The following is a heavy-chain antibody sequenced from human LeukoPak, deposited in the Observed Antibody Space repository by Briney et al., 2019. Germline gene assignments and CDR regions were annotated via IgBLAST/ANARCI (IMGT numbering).Heavy chain of an antibody. Sequence: SETLSLTCAVYGGSFSGYYWSRIRQPPRKGLEWIGEINHSGSTNYNPSLKSRVTISVENFKEQFSLKLSSVTAADTAVYYCPRVRGRGFLDYWGQGTLVTVSS. CDR2: INHSGST. J-gene: IGHJ4*02. V-gene: IGHV4-34*01. CDR1: GGSFSGYY. CDR3: PRVRGRGFLDY. D-gene: IGHD3-10*01.